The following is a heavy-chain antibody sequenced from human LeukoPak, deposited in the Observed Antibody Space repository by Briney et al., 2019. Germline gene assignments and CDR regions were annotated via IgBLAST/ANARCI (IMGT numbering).Heavy chain of an antibody. D-gene: IGHD3-10*01. J-gene: IGHJ4*02. Sequence: ASVKVSCKVSGYTLTELSMHWVRQAPGQGLEWMGWINPNSGGTNYAQKFQGRVTMTRDTSISTAYMELSRLRSDDTAVYYCASGRFGELSDHWGQGTLVTVSS. CDR1: GYTLTELS. V-gene: IGHV1-2*02. CDR2: INPNSGGT. CDR3: ASGRFGELSDH.